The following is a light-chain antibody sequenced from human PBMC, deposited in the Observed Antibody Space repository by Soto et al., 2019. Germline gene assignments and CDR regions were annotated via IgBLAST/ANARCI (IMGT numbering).Light chain of an antibody. Sequence: QSALTQPASVSGSPGQSITISCTGTRRDDGGYNYLSWYQQHPGKAPKLMSYDVSNRPSGVSNRCSGSKSGNTASLTIAGLQAEDEADYYCSSYTSSSTLVVFGGGTKLTVL. V-gene: IGLV2-14*01. CDR2: DVS. CDR1: RRDDGGYNY. CDR3: SSYTSSSTLVV. J-gene: IGLJ2*01.